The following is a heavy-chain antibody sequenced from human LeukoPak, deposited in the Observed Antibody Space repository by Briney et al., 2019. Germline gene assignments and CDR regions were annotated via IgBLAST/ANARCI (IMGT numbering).Heavy chain of an antibody. J-gene: IGHJ3*02. CDR1: GFTFSSYS. Sequence: PGGSLRLSCAASGFTFSSYSMNWVRQAPGKGLEWVSAISGSGGSTYYADSAKGRFTISRDNSKNTLYLQMNSLRAEDTAVYYCAKARAGYNPTDAFDIWGQGTMVTVSS. CDR2: ISGSGGST. CDR3: AKARAGYNPTDAFDI. V-gene: IGHV3-23*01. D-gene: IGHD1-1*01.